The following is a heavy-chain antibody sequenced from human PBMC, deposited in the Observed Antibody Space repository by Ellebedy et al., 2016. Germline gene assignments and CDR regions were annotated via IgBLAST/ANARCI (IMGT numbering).Heavy chain of an antibody. CDR2: MYSSGGT. V-gene: IGHV4-4*07. CDR3: ARGLVQGQGRDWGLEY. J-gene: IGHJ4*02. CDR1: GDSISGYY. D-gene: IGHD3-16*01. Sequence: GSLRLXCIVSGDSISGYYWIWVRQPAGKGLEWIGRMYSSGGTDYNPSLKSRVTMSIDTSNNQFSLNLKSVTAADTAVYYCARGLVQGQGRDWGLEYWGQGTLVTVSS.